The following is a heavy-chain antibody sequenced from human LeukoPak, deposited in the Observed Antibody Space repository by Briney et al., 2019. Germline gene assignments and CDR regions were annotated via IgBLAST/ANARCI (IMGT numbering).Heavy chain of an antibody. CDR2: IIPIFGTA. D-gene: IGHD2-2*01. V-gene: IGHV1-69*01. Sequence: SVKVSCKASGGTFSSYAISWVRQAPGQGLERMGGIIPIFGTANYAQKFQGRVTITADESTSTAYMELSSLRSEDTAVYYRARGQIVVVPAAMGYGWFDPWGQGTLVTVSS. CDR3: ARGQIVVVPAAMGYGWFDP. J-gene: IGHJ5*02. CDR1: GGTFSSYA.